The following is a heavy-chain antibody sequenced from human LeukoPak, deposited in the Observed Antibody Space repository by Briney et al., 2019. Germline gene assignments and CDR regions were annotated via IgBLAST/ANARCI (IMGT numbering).Heavy chain of an antibody. D-gene: IGHD2-2*01. J-gene: IGHJ6*03. CDR3: ASGDIVVVPAAHEDYYYYMDV. Sequence: ASVKVSCKVSGYTLTELSMHWVRQAPGKGLEWMGGFDPEDGETIYAQKFQGRVTITADESTSTAYMELSSLRSEDTAVYYCASGDIVVVPAAHEDYYYYMDVWGKGTTVTVSS. CDR1: GYTLTELS. CDR2: FDPEDGET. V-gene: IGHV1-24*01.